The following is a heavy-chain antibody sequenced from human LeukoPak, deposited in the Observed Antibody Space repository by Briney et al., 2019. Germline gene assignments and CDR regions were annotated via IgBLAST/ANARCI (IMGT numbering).Heavy chain of an antibody. V-gene: IGHV3-11*01. CDR2: ISSSGSTI. J-gene: IGHJ4*02. CDR3: AKDARPAATYPYYFDY. CDR1: GFTFSDYY. D-gene: IGHD2-2*01. Sequence: GGSLRLSCAASGFTFSDYYMSWIRQAPGKGLEWVSYISSSGSTIYYADSVKGRFTISRDNAKNSLYLQMNSLRAEDTALYYCAKDARPAATYPYYFDYWGQGTLVTVSS.